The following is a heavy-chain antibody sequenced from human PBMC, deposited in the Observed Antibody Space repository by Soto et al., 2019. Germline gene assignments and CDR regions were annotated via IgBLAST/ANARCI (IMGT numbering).Heavy chain of an antibody. Sequence: SETLSLTCAVYGGSFSGYYWSWIRQPPGKGLEWIGEINHSGSTNYNPSLKSRVTISVDTSKNQFSLKLSSVTAADTAVYYCARWKVRGVLFHPRRGALDYWGQGTLVTVSS. V-gene: IGHV4-34*01. CDR2: INHSGST. D-gene: IGHD3-10*01. CDR1: GGSFSGYY. CDR3: ARWKVRGVLFHPRRGALDY. J-gene: IGHJ4*02.